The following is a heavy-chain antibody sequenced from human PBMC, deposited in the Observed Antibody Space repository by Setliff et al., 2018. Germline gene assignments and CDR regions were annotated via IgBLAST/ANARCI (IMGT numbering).Heavy chain of an antibody. D-gene: IGHD3-3*01. CDR1: GYTFTSYY. CDR3: ARAQSWSGGPYYFDN. J-gene: IGHJ4*02. CDR2: INPSGGST. Sequence: ASVKVSCKASGYTFTSYYMHWVRQAPGQGLEWMGIINPSGGSTSYAQKFQGRVTMTRNTSISTAYMDLSSLRLEDTAVYYCARAQSWSGGPYYFDNWGQGTLVTVSS. V-gene: IGHV1-46*01.